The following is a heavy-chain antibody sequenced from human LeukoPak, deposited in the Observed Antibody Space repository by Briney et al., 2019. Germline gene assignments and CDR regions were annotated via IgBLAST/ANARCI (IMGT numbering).Heavy chain of an antibody. CDR1: GYTFTSYG. Sequence: ASVKVSCKASGYTFTSYGISWVRQAPGQGLEWMGGISAYNGNTNYAQKLQGRVTMTTDTSTSTAYMELRSLRSDDTAVYYCARGRIVATIRAFVGYYFDYWGQGTLVTVSS. D-gene: IGHD5-12*01. V-gene: IGHV1-18*04. CDR2: ISAYNGNT. CDR3: ARGRIVATIRAFVGYYFDY. J-gene: IGHJ4*02.